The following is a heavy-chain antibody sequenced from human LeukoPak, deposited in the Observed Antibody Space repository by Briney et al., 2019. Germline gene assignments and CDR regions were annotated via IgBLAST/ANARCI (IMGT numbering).Heavy chain of an antibody. Sequence: ASVKISCKASGYTFTSYSISWVRQAPGQGLEWMGWISAYNGNTNYAQKLQGRVTMTTDTSTSTAYMELRSLRSDDTAVYYCARDPTVGATYYYYYGMDVWGQGTTVTVSS. V-gene: IGHV1-18*01. CDR2: ISAYNGNT. J-gene: IGHJ6*02. D-gene: IGHD1-26*01. CDR3: ARDPTVGATYYYYYGMDV. CDR1: GYTFTSYS.